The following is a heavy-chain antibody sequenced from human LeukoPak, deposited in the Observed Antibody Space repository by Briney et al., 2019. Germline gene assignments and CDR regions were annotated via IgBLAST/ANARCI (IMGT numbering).Heavy chain of an antibody. CDR3: ARSPDYSNYVGGYYFDY. D-gene: IGHD4-11*01. J-gene: IGHJ4*02. V-gene: IGHV4-34*01. Sequence: PSETLSLTCAVYGGSFSGYYWSWIRQPPGKGLEWIGEINHSGSTNYNPSLKSRVTISVDTSKNQFSLKLSSVTAADTAVYYCARSPDYSNYVGGYYFDYWGQGTLVTVSS. CDR1: GGSFSGYY. CDR2: INHSGST.